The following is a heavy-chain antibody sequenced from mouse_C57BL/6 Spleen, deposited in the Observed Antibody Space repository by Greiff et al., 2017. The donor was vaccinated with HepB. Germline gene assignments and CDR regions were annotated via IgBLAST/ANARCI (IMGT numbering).Heavy chain of an antibody. V-gene: IGHV14-4*01. CDR3: ITSNDGSSYWYVDV. CDR1: GFNIKDDY. D-gene: IGHD1-1*01. Sequence: EVQLQQSGAELVRPGASVKLSCTASGFNIKDDYMHWVKQRPEQGLEWIGWIDPENGDTEYASKFQGKATITADTSSNTAYLQLSSLTSEDTAVYYRITSNDGSSYWYVDVWGTGTTVTVSS. CDR2: IDPENGDT. J-gene: IGHJ1*03.